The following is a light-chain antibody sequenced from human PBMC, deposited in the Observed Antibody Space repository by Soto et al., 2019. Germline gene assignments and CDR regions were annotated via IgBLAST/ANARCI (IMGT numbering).Light chain of an antibody. V-gene: IGKV1-9*01. Sequence: IQLTQSPSSLSASVGDRVTITCRASQGISSYLGWYQQKPGKAPKLLIYGASTLQSGVPSRFSGSGSGTALPLTISRLQPEDFATYYCQQLNKYPSTFGGGTKVEIK. CDR2: GAS. J-gene: IGKJ4*01. CDR1: QGISSY. CDR3: QQLNKYPST.